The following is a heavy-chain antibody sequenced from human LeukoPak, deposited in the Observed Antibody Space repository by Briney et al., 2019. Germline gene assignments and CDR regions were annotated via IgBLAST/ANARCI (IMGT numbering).Heavy chain of an antibody. V-gene: IGHV3-48*03. CDR3: ARDDYGDSGPLDV. D-gene: IGHD4-17*01. J-gene: IGHJ6*04. Sequence: PGGSLRLSCAASGFTFGSYEMNWVRQAPGKRLEWVSYISSSGSTIYYADSVKGRFTISRDNAKNSLYLQMNSLRAEDTAVYYCARDDYGDSGPLDVWGKGTTVTVSS. CDR2: ISSSGSTI. CDR1: GFTFGSYE.